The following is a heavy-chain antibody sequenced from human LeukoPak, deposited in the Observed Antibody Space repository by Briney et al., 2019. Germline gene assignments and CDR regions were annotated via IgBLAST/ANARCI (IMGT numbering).Heavy chain of an antibody. CDR1: GFTFSSYA. Sequence: GSLRLSCAASGFTFSSYAMHWVRQAPGKGLEYVSAISSNGGSTYYANSVKGRFTISGDNSKNTLYLQMGSLRAEDMAVYYCARRAVAAPRGYSYGGYYYYYMDVWGKGTTVTVSS. J-gene: IGHJ6*03. D-gene: IGHD5-18*01. V-gene: IGHV3-64*01. CDR3: ARRAVAAPRGYSYGGYYYYYMDV. CDR2: ISSNGGST.